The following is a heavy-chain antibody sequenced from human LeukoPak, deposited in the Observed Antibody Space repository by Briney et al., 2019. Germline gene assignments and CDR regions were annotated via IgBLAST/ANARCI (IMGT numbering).Heavy chain of an antibody. CDR3: ARGEKGLRFLEWLLLTFDY. Sequence: PGGSLRLSCAASGFTFSSYEMNWVRQAPGKGLEWVSYISSSGSTIYYADSVKGRFTISRDNAKNSLYLQMNSLRAEDTAVYYCARGEKGLRFLEWLLLTFDYWGQGTLVTVSS. CDR1: GFTFSSYE. V-gene: IGHV3-48*03. D-gene: IGHD3-3*01. CDR2: ISSSGSTI. J-gene: IGHJ4*02.